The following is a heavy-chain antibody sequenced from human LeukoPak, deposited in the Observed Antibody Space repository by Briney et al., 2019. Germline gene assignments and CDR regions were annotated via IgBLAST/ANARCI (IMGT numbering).Heavy chain of an antibody. CDR3: ARGGGPGVVITKHAFDI. CDR2: INPSGGST. D-gene: IGHD3-3*01. V-gene: IGHV1-46*01. J-gene: IGHJ3*02. Sequence: GASVKVSRKASGYTFTSYYMHWVRQAPGQGLEWMGIINPSGGSTSYAQKFQGRVTMTRDMSTSTVYMELSSLRSEDTAVYYCARGGGPGVVITKHAFDIWGQGTMVTVSS. CDR1: GYTFTSYY.